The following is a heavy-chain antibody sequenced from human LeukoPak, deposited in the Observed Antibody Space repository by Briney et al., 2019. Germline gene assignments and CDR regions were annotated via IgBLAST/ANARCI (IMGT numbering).Heavy chain of an antibody. CDR1: GLSRRTSGVG. J-gene: IGHJ4*02. CDR2: NYWNDDK. CDR3: AHSPYYYDSSRSSFDY. V-gene: IGHV2-5*01. D-gene: IGHD3-22*01. Sequence: SGPTLVHPTPARTLTCTFSGLSRRTSGVGVGWIRQPPGKSLEWLELNYWNDDKSSSPSRKSSVSRTKDPSKNQVVLTMTNIDAVDTATYYCAHSPYYYDSSRSSFDYWGEGTLVTVSS.